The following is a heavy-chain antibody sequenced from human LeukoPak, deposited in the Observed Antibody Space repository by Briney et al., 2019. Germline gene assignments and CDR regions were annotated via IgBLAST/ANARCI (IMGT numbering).Heavy chain of an antibody. V-gene: IGHV1-69*04. Sequence: SVKVSCKASGGTFSSYAISWVQQAPGQGLEWMGRIIPILGIANYAQKFQGRVTITADKSTSTAYMELSSLRSEDTAVYYCASERIAAAVYYWGQGTLVTVSS. CDR1: GGTFSSYA. CDR3: ASERIAAAVYY. CDR2: IIPILGIA. J-gene: IGHJ4*02. D-gene: IGHD6-13*01.